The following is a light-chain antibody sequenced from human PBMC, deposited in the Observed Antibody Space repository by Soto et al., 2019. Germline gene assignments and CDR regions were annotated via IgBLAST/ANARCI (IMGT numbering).Light chain of an antibody. CDR1: TSDIGFYDY. J-gene: IGLJ1*01. V-gene: IGLV2-14*01. CDR3: SSYSTSYFYF. CDR2: GVT. Sequence: QSVLTQPASVSGSPEQSLTISCTGTTSDIGFYDYVSWYQQYLRKASKLLIYGVTIRPSGISNRFSGSKSGSTASLTISGLRDEDEADYYCSSYSTSYFYFFGSGTKVTVL.